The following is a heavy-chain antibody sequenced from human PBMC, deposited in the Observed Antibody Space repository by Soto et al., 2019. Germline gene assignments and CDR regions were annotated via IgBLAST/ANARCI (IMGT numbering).Heavy chain of an antibody. CDR2: IWYDGSNK. Sequence: QVQLVESGGGVVQPGRSLRLSCAASGFTFSSYGMHWVRQAPGKGLEWVAVIWYDGSNKYYADSVKGRFTISRDNSKNTLYRQMNSLRAEDTAVYYCARDTRIAAAGILDYWGQGTLVTVSS. CDR3: ARDTRIAAAGILDY. V-gene: IGHV3-33*01. CDR1: GFTFSSYG. D-gene: IGHD6-13*01. J-gene: IGHJ4*02.